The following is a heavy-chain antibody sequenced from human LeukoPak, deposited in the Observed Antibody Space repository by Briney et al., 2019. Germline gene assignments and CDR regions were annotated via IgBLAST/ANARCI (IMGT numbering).Heavy chain of an antibody. CDR3: ALDPYYYDSQLYWFDP. J-gene: IGHJ5*02. V-gene: IGHV1-18*01. D-gene: IGHD3-22*01. CDR2: ISAYNGNT. CDR1: GYTFTSYG. Sequence: ASVKVSCKASGYTFTSYGISWVRQAPGQGLEWMGWISAYNGNTNYAQKLQGRVTMTTDTSTSTAYMELSSLRSEDTAVYYCALDPYYYDSQLYWFDPWGQGTLVTVSS.